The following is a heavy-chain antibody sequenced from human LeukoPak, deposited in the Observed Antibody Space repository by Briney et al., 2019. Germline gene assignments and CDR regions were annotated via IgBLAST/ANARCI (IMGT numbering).Heavy chain of an antibody. Sequence: ASVKVSCTASGYTFTSYGISWVRQAPGQGLEWMGWISAYNGNTNYAQKLQGRVTMTTDTSTSTAYMELRSLRSDDTAVYYCARRFEVTYYYYGMDVWGQGTTVTVSS. CDR3: ARRFEVTYYYYGMDV. CDR1: GYTFTSYG. V-gene: IGHV1-18*01. D-gene: IGHD2-21*02. CDR2: ISAYNGNT. J-gene: IGHJ6*02.